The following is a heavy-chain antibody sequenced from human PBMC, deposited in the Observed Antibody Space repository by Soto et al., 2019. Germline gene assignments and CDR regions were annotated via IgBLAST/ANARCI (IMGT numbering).Heavy chain of an antibody. Sequence: QVQLQESGPGLVKPSETLSLTFAVSGESISSYYFMWIRQPPGKGLESIGYLYYGRSANYNPSLRSRVTLSVDTSTNQCSLTLNYMTAADTAVYYCSIRSMAVLQEYWGQGTLVTGYS. J-gene: IGHJ4*02. CDR1: GESISSYY. V-gene: IGHV4-59*01. D-gene: IGHD2-8*02. CDR2: LYYGRSA. CDR3: SIRSMAVLQEY.